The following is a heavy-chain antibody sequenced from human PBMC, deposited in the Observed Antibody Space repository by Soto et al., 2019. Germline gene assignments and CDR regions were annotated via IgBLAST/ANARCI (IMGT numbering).Heavy chain of an antibody. Sequence: PSETLSLTCTVSGGSISSSSYYWGWIRQLPGKGLEWIGSIYYSGSTYYNPSLKSRVTISVDTSKNQFSLKLSSVTAADTAVYYCARHPEVTTYAPFDYWGQGTLVTVSS. CDR2: IYYSGST. J-gene: IGHJ4*02. D-gene: IGHD4-17*01. V-gene: IGHV4-39*01. CDR1: GGSISSSSYY. CDR3: ARHPEVTTYAPFDY.